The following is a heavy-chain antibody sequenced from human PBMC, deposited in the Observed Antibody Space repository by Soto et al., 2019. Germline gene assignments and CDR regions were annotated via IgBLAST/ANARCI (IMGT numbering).Heavy chain of an antibody. J-gene: IGHJ5*02. CDR3: ARSYSGSYSPSDWFDP. D-gene: IGHD1-26*01. V-gene: IGHV4-59*01. CDR2: IYYSGST. CDR1: GGSISSYY. Sequence: SETLSLTCTVSGGSISSYYWSWIRQPPGKGLEWIGYIYYSGSTNYNPSLKSRVTISVDTSKNQFSLKLSSVTAADTAVYYCARSYSGSYSPSDWFDPWGQGTLVTVSS.